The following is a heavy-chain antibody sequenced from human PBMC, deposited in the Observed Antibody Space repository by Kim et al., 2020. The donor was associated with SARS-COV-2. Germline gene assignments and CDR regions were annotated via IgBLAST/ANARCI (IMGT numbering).Heavy chain of an antibody. D-gene: IGHD3-10*01. CDR1: GGSISSSNW. CDR3: ARVPGSSANGSGSYYTRQSGTD. J-gene: IGHJ4*02. V-gene: IGHV4-4*02. CDR2: IYHSGST. Sequence: SETLSLTCAVSGGSISSSNWWSWVRQPPGKGLEWIGEIYHSGSTNYNPSLKSRVTISVDKSKNQFSLKLSSVTAADTAVYYCARVPGSSANGSGSYYTRQSGTDWGQGTLVTVSS.